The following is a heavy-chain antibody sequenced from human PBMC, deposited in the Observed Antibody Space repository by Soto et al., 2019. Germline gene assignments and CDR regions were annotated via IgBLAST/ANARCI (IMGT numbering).Heavy chain of an antibody. Sequence: EVQLVESGGNLVQPGGSLRLSCAASGFTFSSYSMNWVRQAPGEGLEWVSYISSSSSTIFYADSVKGRFTISRDNAKTSLYLQMNSLRAEDTAVYYCARVRQIYYYYDMDVWGQGTTVTVSS. V-gene: IGHV3-48*01. CDR1: GFTFSSYS. J-gene: IGHJ6*02. CDR2: ISSSSSTI. CDR3: ARVRQIYYYYDMDV.